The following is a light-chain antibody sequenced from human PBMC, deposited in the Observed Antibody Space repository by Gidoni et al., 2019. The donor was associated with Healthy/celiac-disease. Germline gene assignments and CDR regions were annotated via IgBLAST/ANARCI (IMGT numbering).Light chain of an antibody. Sequence: SSELPQPPSVSVSQGQTASITCSGDKWGDKYACWFQQKPGQSPVLVSYQDSKRPSGIPERFSGSNSGNTATLTISGTQAMDEADYYCQAWDSSTYVVFGGGTKLTVL. CDR1: KWGDKY. CDR2: QDS. V-gene: IGLV3-1*01. J-gene: IGLJ2*01. CDR3: QAWDSSTYVV.